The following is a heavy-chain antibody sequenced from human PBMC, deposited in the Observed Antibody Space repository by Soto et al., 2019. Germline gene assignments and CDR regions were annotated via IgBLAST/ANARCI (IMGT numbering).Heavy chain of an antibody. CDR3: TTDYCISTTCYLNY. CDR1: GFTFSSYW. Sequence: GGSLRLSCAASGFTFSSYWMHWVRQAPGKGLEWVGRTKRKTDGETTDYTGSVKGRFTISRDDSKNTLYLQMNSLETEDTAVYFCTTDYCISTTCYLNYWGQGTLVTVSS. D-gene: IGHD2-2*01. V-gene: IGHV3-15*07. J-gene: IGHJ4*02. CDR2: TKRKTDGETT.